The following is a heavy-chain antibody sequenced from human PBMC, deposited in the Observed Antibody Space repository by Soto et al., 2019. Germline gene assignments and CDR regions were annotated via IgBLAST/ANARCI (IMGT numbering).Heavy chain of an antibody. CDR1: GGSISSGGYY. D-gene: IGHD3-16*02. J-gene: IGHJ4*02. CDR3: ASYHLGELSFYFDY. CDR2: IYYSGST. V-gene: IGHV4-31*03. Sequence: PSETLSLTCTVSGGSISSGGYYWSWIRQHPGKGLEWIGYIYYSGSTYYNPSLKSRVTISVDTSKNQFSPKLSSVTAADTAVYYCASYHLGELSFYFDYWGQGTLVTVSS.